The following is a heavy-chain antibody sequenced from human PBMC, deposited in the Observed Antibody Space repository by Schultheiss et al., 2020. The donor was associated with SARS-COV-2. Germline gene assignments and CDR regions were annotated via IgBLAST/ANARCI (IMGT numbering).Heavy chain of an antibody. J-gene: IGHJ4*02. Sequence: GGSLRLSCAASGFTFSSYAMSWVRQAPGKGLEWVSAISGSGGSTYYAGSVKGRFTISRDNSKNTLYLQMNSLRAEDTAVYYCAKGRIQLWSSPFGYWGQGTLVTVSS. CDR2: ISGSGGST. CDR1: GFTFSSYA. CDR3: AKGRIQLWSSPFGY. D-gene: IGHD5-18*01. V-gene: IGHV3-23*01.